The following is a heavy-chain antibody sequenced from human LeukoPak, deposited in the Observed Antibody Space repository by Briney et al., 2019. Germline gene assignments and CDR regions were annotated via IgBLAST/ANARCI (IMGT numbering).Heavy chain of an antibody. J-gene: IGHJ4*02. CDR1: RFTFRNFG. CDR2: IHYDGNKK. Sequence: GGSLRLSCAASRFTFRNFGMHWVRQAQGKGLEWVAVIHYDGNKKYYADSVKGRFTLSKDNSKNTLYMQMNSLRAEDTAVYYCARILGSGYSAEFWGQGTLVTVSS. D-gene: IGHD3-22*01. CDR3: ARILGSGYSAEF. V-gene: IGHV3-33*01.